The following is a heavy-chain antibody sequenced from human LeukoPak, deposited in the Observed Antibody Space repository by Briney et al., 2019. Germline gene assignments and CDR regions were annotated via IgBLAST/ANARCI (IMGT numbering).Heavy chain of an antibody. CDR1: GGSISSYY. Sequence: SETRSLTCTVSGGSISSYYWSWIRQPPGKGLEWIGYIYYSGSTNYNPSLKSRVTISVDTSKIQFSLTLSSVTAADTAVYYCARQLWFDYWGQGTLVTVSS. V-gene: IGHV4-59*01. D-gene: IGHD5-18*01. J-gene: IGHJ4*02. CDR3: ARQLWFDY. CDR2: IYYSGST.